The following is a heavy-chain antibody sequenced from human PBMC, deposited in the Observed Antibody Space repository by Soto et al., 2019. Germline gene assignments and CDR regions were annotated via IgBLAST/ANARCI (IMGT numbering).Heavy chain of an antibody. Sequence: SETLSLTCAVYGGSFSGYYWSWIRHPPGKKLEWIGNIHYSGSTNYNPSLKSRVTISGDTSKNQFSLKLYSVTTADTAMYYCARLPWADYGGIFDPWGQGTLVTVSS. V-gene: IGHV4-59*01. CDR1: GGSFSGYY. CDR3: ARLPWADYGGIFDP. J-gene: IGHJ5*02. D-gene: IGHD4-17*01. CDR2: IHYSGST.